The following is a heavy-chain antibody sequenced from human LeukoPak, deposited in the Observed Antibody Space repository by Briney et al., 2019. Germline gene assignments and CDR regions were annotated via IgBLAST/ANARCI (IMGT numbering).Heavy chain of an antibody. V-gene: IGHV1-46*01. Sequence: ASVKVSCKASGYTFTGNYMHWVRQAPGQGLEWMGIINPSGGSTSYAQKFQGRVTMTRDTSTSTVYMELSSLRSEDTAVYYCFVPQQIRDGYNYFDYWGQGTLVTVSS. CDR3: FVPQQIRDGYNYFDY. D-gene: IGHD5-24*01. CDR2: INPSGGST. J-gene: IGHJ4*02. CDR1: GYTFTGNY.